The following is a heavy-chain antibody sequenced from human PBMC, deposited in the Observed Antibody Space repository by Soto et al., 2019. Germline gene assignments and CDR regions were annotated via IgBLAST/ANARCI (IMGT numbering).Heavy chain of an antibody. CDR2: INPATGAA. Sequence: QLHLVQSGAVVKKPGASVTVSCSASGYPVTAYYMHWVRQAPGRGLEWMGGINPATGAAKYTQTFQGRVTMTRDTSTSTVFMVLSGLTSEDTAVFYCARGGGVGVAGSAAFDMWGQGTLVTVSS. CDR1: GYPVTAYY. J-gene: IGHJ3*02. V-gene: IGHV1-2*02. CDR3: ARGGGVGVAGSAAFDM. D-gene: IGHD3-3*01.